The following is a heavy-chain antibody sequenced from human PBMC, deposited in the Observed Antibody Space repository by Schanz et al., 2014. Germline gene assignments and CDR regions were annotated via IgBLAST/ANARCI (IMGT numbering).Heavy chain of an antibody. J-gene: IGHJ4*02. V-gene: IGHV3-23*01. CDR1: GFTFSSYA. CDR2: INTGGDST. Sequence: EVQLLESGGGLVQPGGSLRLSCAASGFTFSSYAMSWVRQAPGKGLEWVSAINTGGDSTYYADSVKGRFTISRDNSRDKVEVHMNSRRADDAAMDYCGRWFLIRGVILDSWGEGTLVTVSS. D-gene: IGHD3-10*01. CDR3: GRWFLIRGVILDS.